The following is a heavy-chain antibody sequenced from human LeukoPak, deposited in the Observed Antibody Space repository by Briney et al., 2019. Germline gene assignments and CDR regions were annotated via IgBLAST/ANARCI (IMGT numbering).Heavy chain of an antibody. J-gene: IGHJ5*02. D-gene: IGHD2-2*01. V-gene: IGHV3-30-3*01. CDR3: ARSAYTSFNWFDP. CDR2: ISYDGSNK. Sequence: GRSLRLSCAASGFTFSSYAMHWVRQAPGKGLEWVAVISYDGSNKYYADSVKGRFTISRDNSKNTLYLQMNSLRAEDTAVYYCARSAYTSFNWFDPWGQGTLVTVSS. CDR1: GFTFSSYA.